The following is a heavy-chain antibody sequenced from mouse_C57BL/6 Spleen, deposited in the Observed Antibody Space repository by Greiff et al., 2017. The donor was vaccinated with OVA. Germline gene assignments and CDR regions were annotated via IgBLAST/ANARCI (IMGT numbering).Heavy chain of an antibody. CDR1: GYTFTDYY. D-gene: IGHD1-1*01. V-gene: IGHV1-26*01. CDR3: ARLYGSSYVRYFGV. Sequence: EVQLQQSGPELVKPGASVKISCKASGYTFTDYYMNWVKQSHGKSLEWIGDINPNNGGTSYNQKFKGKATLTVDKSSSTAYMELRSLTSEDSAVYYCARLYGSSYVRYFGVWGTGTTVTVSS. J-gene: IGHJ1*03. CDR2: INPNNGGT.